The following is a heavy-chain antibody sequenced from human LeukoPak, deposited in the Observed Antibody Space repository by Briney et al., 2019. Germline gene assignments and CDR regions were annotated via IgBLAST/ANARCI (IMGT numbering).Heavy chain of an antibody. D-gene: IGHD6-13*01. CDR2: ISSSSTYT. CDR1: GFTFSSYS. V-gene: IGHV3-21*05. Sequence: GGSLRLSCAASGFTFSSYSMNWARQAPGKGLEWVSYISSSSTYTNYADSVKGRFTISRDNAKNSLYLQMNSLRAEDTAVYYCARDPVSSSWYGYFQHWGQGTLVSVSS. CDR3: ARDPVSSSWYGYFQH. J-gene: IGHJ1*01.